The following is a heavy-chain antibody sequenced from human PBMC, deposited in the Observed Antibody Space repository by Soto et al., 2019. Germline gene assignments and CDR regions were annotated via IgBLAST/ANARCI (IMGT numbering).Heavy chain of an antibody. CDR3: ARDVWSSASGPPHS. CDR1: GFSFDDYA. D-gene: IGHD1-26*01. V-gene: IGHV3-9*01. J-gene: IGHJ4*02. Sequence: GGSLRLSCAASGFSFDDYAMHWVRQAPGKGLEWVTGSSRNSGTIGYADSVKGRFTNSRDNAKSSLYLQMNSLRAEDTALYYCARDVWSSASGPPHSCGQGTIVTVSS. CDR2: SSRNSGTI.